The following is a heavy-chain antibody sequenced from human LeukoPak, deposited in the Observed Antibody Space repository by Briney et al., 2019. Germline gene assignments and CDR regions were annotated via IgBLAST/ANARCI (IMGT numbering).Heavy chain of an antibody. CDR1: SASVTSHH. Sequence: PSETLSLTCAVSSASVTSHHWAWIRQPAGTGLQWVRRVHFSGSTNYNPSLRSRVAISLDKSKNEVSLTLKYVSAADTAVYYCTRDESSRDDSGGYHYWGRGVLVTVSS. CDR2: VHFSGST. D-gene: IGHD3-22*01. V-gene: IGHV4-4*07. CDR3: TRDESSRDDSGGYHY. J-gene: IGHJ4*02.